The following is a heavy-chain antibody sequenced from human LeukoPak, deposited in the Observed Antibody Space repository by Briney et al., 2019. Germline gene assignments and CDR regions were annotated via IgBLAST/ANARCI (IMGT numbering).Heavy chain of an antibody. V-gene: IGHV4-30-2*01. CDR3: ATDQKAHYYDSSGGAFDI. Sequence: SQTLSLTCTVSGGSISSGGYYWSWIRQPPGKGLEWIGYIYHSGSTYYNPSLKSRVTISVDTSKNQFSLKLSSVTAADTAVYYCATDQKAHYYDSSGGAFDIWGQGTMVTVSS. CDR2: IYHSGST. J-gene: IGHJ3*02. CDR1: GGSISSGGYY. D-gene: IGHD3-22*01.